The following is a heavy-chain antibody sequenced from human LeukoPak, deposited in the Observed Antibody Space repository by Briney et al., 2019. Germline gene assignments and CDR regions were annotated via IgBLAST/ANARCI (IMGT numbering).Heavy chain of an antibody. J-gene: IGHJ4*02. V-gene: IGHV3-7*01. Sequence: SGGSLRLSCAASGFTFSNDWMSWVRQAPGKGLEWVANIKQDGSEKYYVASVKGRFTISRDNAKNSLYLQMNSLRAEDTDVYYCESESMAAPGYWGQGTLVTVSS. CDR3: ESESMAAPGY. CDR1: GFTFSNDW. CDR2: IKQDGSEK. D-gene: IGHD2/OR15-2a*01.